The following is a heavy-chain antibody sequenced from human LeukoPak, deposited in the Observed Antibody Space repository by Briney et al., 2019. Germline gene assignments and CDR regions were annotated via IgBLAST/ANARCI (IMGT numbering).Heavy chain of an antibody. CDR2: ISYSGYT. D-gene: IGHD4-11*01. J-gene: IGHJ4*02. CDR1: GGSISSYY. V-gene: IGHV4-59*08. Sequence: SETLSLTCTVPGGSISSYYWSWIRQPPGKGLEWIGYISYSGYTNFHPSLKSRATISVAMSKNQFSLKLSSVTAADTAVYYCARHDYSNPRVDYWGQGTPVTVSS. CDR3: ARHDYSNPRVDY.